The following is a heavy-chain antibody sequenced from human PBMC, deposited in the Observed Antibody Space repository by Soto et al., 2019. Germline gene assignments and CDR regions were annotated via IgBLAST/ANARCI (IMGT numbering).Heavy chain of an antibody. CDR3: ARDLRRYDILTGTDYYYYYSMDV. Sequence: QVQLVQSGAEVKKPGSSVKVSCKASGGTFSSYTISWVRQAPGQGLEWMGRIIPILGIANYAQKFQGRVTITANKSTSTAYMELSSLRSEDTAVYYCARDLRRYDILTGTDYYYYYSMDVWGKGTTVTVSS. CDR1: GGTFSSYT. CDR2: IIPILGIA. J-gene: IGHJ6*03. V-gene: IGHV1-69*08. D-gene: IGHD3-9*01.